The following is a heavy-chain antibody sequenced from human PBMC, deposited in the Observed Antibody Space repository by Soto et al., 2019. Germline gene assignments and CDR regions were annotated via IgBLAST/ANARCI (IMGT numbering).Heavy chain of an antibody. Sequence: QVQLVQSGAEVKKPGASVKVSCKASGYTFTGYYMHWVRQAPGQGLEWMGWINPNSGGTNYAQKFQGWVTMTRDTSISTAYMELSRLRSDDTAVYYCARDQILGPAASSRAFDIWGQGKMVTVSS. CDR2: INPNSGGT. J-gene: IGHJ3*02. CDR3: ARDQILGPAASSRAFDI. CDR1: GYTFTGYY. V-gene: IGHV1-2*04. D-gene: IGHD2-2*01.